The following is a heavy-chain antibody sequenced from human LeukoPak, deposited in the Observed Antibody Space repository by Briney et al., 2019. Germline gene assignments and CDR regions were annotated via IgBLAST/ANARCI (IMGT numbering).Heavy chain of an antibody. J-gene: IGHJ4*02. CDR3: ARETEVPGGRSWDF. D-gene: IGHD2-8*02. CDR1: GGSINSYY. Sequence: PSETLSLTCTVSGGSINSYYWTWIRQPAGKGLEGIGRIHTRGSTNHNPSLNSRVTMSVDTCNHQFSLKLSSVTAADTAVYYCARETEVPGGRSWDFWGQGTLVTVSS. CDR2: IHTRGST. V-gene: IGHV4-4*07.